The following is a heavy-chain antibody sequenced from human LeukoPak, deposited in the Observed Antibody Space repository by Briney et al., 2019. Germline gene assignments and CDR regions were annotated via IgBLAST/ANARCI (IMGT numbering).Heavy chain of an antibody. CDR1: GGSISSSSYY. D-gene: IGHD6-13*01. CDR3: ARDWNGGSWGGLYYFDY. J-gene: IGHJ4*02. Sequence: PSETLSLTCTVSGGSISSSSYYWGWIRQPPGKGLEWIGSIYYSGSTYYNPSLKSRVTISVDTSKNQFSLKLSSVTAADTAVYYCARDWNGGSWGGLYYFDYWGQGTLVTASS. CDR2: IYYSGST. V-gene: IGHV4-39*02.